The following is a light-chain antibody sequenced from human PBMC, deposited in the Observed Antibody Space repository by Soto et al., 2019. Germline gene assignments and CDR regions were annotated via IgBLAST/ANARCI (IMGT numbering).Light chain of an antibody. V-gene: IGKV1-9*01. Sequence: DIQLTQSPSFLSASVGDRVTITCRASQGISSYLAWYQQKPGKAPTLLIYAASTLQSGVPSRFSGSGSGTEFTLTISSLQPEDFATYYCQQLNSYPRTFGGGTKVEI. CDR3: QQLNSYPRT. CDR2: AAS. CDR1: QGISSY. J-gene: IGKJ4*01.